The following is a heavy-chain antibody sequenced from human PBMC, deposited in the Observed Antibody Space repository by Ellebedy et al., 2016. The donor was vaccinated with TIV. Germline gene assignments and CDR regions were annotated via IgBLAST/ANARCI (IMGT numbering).Heavy chain of an antibody. J-gene: IGHJ6*03. CDR2: INPNNGGT. D-gene: IGHD3-3*01. CDR1: GYSFIGYY. V-gene: IGHV1-2*02. Sequence: ASVKVSCXASGYSFIGYYMHWVRQAPGQGLEWMGWINPNNGGTNSAQKFQGRVTMTRDTSISKAYMEVSRLRFDDTAVYYCATGSITIFGVVINSYMDVWGKGTTVTVSS. CDR3: ATGSITIFGVVINSYMDV.